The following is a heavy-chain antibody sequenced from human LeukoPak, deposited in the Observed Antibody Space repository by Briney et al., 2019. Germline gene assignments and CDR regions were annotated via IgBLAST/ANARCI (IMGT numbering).Heavy chain of an antibody. Sequence: GGSLTLSCAASGFTFSDYYMSWIRQAPGKGLEWVSYISRSGSTRYYADSVKGRFTIARDNAKNSMYLQMNSLRAEDTAVYYCARSWPAGRFYYGMDVWGQGTTVTVSS. CDR2: ISRSGSTR. V-gene: IGHV3-11*01. CDR3: ARSWPAGRFYYGMDV. CDR1: GFTFSDYY. D-gene: IGHD6-13*01. J-gene: IGHJ6*02.